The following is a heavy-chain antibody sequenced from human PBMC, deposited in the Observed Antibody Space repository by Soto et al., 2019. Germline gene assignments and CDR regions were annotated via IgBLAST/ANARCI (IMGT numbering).Heavy chain of an antibody. CDR3: AREGWPLLQTGMDV. J-gene: IGHJ6*02. CDR1: GFTLRSYW. CDR2: IKTDASEK. Sequence: GGSLRLSCAASGFTLRSYWMSWVRQAPGKGLEWLATIKTDASEKKYVDSVKGRFTVSRDNAKNSLYLQMDSLRAEDTAVYYCAREGWPLLQTGMDVWGQGTTVTVSS. D-gene: IGHD2-15*01. V-gene: IGHV3-7*01.